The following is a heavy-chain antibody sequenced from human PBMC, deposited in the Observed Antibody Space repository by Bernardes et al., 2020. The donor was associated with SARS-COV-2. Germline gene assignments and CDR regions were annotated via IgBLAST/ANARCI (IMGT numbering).Heavy chain of an antibody. CDR2: VRSEDSST. CDR3: AREMPFYAFDV. CDR1: EFSFVDYN. Sequence: GGSLRLSCAASEFSFVDYNIHWVRQAPGRGLEWVSVVRSEDSSTDFGGSVEGRFSVSRDVLRQSVFLQMNSLRPEDSAVYFCAREMPFYAFDVWGQGTRVSVS. V-gene: IGHV3-43*01. D-gene: IGHD2-2*01. J-gene: IGHJ6*02.